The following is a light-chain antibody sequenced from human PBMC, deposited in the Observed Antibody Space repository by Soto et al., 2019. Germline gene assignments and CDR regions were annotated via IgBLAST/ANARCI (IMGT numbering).Light chain of an antibody. CDR1: RSVSGY. CDR3: QQYGTSPMYT. Sequence: EIVLTQSPGTLSLSPGERATLSCWASRSVSGYLAWYQQKPGQAPRLLIHDASSRVTGIPDRFSGSGSGTDFTLTISRLEPEDFAVYYCQQYGTSPMYTFGQGTKLDIK. V-gene: IGKV3-20*01. J-gene: IGKJ2*01. CDR2: DAS.